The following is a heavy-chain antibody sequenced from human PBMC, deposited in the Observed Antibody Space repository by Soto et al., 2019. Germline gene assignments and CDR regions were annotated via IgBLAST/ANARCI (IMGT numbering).Heavy chain of an antibody. D-gene: IGHD2-2*01. J-gene: IGHJ4*02. Sequence: QVQLVESGGGVVQPGRSLRLSCAASGFTFSSYGMYWVRQAPGKGLEWVAVISYDGNNKYYGDSVKGRFTISKDNSKHTLYLQMDSLRSEDTALYYCAKAYAVPAATASFDYWGQGTLVTVSS. CDR2: ISYDGNNK. V-gene: IGHV3-30*18. CDR1: GFTFSSYG. CDR3: AKAYAVPAATASFDY.